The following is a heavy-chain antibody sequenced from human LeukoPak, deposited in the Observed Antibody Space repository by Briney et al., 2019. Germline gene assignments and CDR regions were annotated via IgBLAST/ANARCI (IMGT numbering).Heavy chain of an antibody. CDR3: ARDVPHNWFDT. J-gene: IGHJ5*02. Sequence: GGSLRLSCAASGITFGNNWMHWVRQGPGKGLVWISRINSDGGGAIYADSVKGRFTVSRGNAKNTLYLQMNSLRAEDTAVYYCARDVPHNWFDTWGQGTLVTVSS. CDR2: INSDGGGA. V-gene: IGHV3-74*01. CDR1: GITFGNNW.